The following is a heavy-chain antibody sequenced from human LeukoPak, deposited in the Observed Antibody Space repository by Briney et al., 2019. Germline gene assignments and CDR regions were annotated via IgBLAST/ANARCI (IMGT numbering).Heavy chain of an antibody. D-gene: IGHD4-23*01. J-gene: IGHJ4*02. CDR2: ISGSGSGT. CDR1: GFTFSSYA. V-gene: IGHV3-23*01. CDR3: VKYTGNSILVRFDY. Sequence: GGSLRLSCAASGFTFSSYAMTWVRQAPGKGLEWVSGISGSGSGTYYADSVKGRFTISRDNSKTTLYLQMNSLRAEDTALYYCVKYTGNSILVRFDYWGQRTLVTVSS.